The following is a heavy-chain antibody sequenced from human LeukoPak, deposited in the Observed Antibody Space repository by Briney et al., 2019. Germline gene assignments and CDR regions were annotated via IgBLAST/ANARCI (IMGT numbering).Heavy chain of an antibody. CDR1: AVSISSYY. J-gene: IGHJ4*02. V-gene: IGHV4-59*01. Sequence: TASEALSLTCTVSAVSISSYYWTWIRQPPGKGLEWIGYIYYSGSTNYNPSLKSRVAISLDTSKNQFSLRLSSVTAADTAIYYCARGRPDFWTNFYTYFLDSWGQGTLVTVSS. D-gene: IGHD3/OR15-3a*01. CDR3: ARGRPDFWTNFYTYFLDS. CDR2: IYYSGST.